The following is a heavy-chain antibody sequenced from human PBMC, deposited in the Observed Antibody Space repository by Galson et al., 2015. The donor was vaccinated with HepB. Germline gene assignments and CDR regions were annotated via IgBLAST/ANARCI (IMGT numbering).Heavy chain of an antibody. CDR2: ISYDGSNK. CDR1: GFTFSSYA. Sequence: SLRLSCAASGFTFSSYAMHWVRQAPGKGLEWVAVISYDGSNKYYADSVKGRFTISRDNSKNTLYLQMNSLRAEDTAVYYCARDGYITMIVVVTPLGYWGQGTLVTVSS. D-gene: IGHD3-22*01. J-gene: IGHJ4*02. CDR3: ARDGYITMIVVVTPLGY. V-gene: IGHV3-30*04.